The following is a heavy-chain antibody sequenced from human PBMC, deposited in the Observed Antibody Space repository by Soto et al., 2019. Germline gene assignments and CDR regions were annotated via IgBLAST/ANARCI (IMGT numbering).Heavy chain of an antibody. CDR2: ISGSGGST. V-gene: IGHV3-23*01. Sequence: GGSLRLSCAASGFTFSSYAMSWVRQAPGKGLEWVSAISGSGGSTYYADSVKGRFTISRDNSKNTLYLQMNSLRAEDTAVYYCAKALDRYDFWSGYYGYYYYGMDVWGQGTTVTVSS. CDR3: AKALDRYDFWSGYYGYYYYGMDV. CDR1: GFTFSSYA. D-gene: IGHD3-3*01. J-gene: IGHJ6*02.